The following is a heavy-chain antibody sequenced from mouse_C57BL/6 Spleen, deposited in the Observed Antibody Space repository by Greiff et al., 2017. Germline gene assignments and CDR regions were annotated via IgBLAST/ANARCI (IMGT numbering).Heavy chain of an antibody. V-gene: IGHV14-4*01. Sequence: VQLQQSGAELVRPGASVKLSCKASGFNIKDDYMHWVKQRPEQGLEWIGWIDPENGDTEYASKFQGKTTITADTSSNTAYLQLSSRTSDDTAVYYCSTKYYWMDYWGQGTSVTFSS. J-gene: IGHJ4*01. CDR1: GFNIKDDY. CDR3: STKYYWMDY. CDR2: IDPENGDT. D-gene: IGHD1-1*01.